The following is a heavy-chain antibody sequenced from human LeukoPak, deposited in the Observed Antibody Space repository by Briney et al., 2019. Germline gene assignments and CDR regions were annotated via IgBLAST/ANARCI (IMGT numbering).Heavy chain of an antibody. D-gene: IGHD2-8*01. CDR3: AREVYAIHYYYYYGMDV. J-gene: IGHJ6*02. CDR1: GGSISSTSYY. Sequence: SETLSLTCNVSGGSISSTSYYWDWIRQPPGKGLEWIGSSYYSGSTYYNPSLKSRVTISVDTSKNQFSLRLSSVTAADTAVYYCAREVYAIHYYYYYGMDVWGQGTTVTVSS. V-gene: IGHV4-39*02. CDR2: SYYSGST.